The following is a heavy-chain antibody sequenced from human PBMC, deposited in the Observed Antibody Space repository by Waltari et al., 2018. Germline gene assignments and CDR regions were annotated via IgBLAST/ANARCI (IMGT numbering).Heavy chain of an antibody. CDR1: AGPITIHY. J-gene: IGHJ5*02. CDR2: MYHSGCT. CDR3: ARDRSANFVKDWCDP. V-gene: IGHV4-4*07. D-gene: IGHD3-16*02. Sequence: QVQLQESGPGLVRPSETLSLTCTVSAGPITIHYWSWIRHPAGKGLEWIGRMYHSGCTTYNPSLKNLLTMSRDTSKVQCSRRLRAVTVADTAVYYCARDRSANFVKDWCDPWGQGTMVTVSS.